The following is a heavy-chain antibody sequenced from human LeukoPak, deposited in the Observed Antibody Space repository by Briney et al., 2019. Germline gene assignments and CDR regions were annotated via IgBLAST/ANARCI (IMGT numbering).Heavy chain of an antibody. CDR1: GYTFTSYG. V-gene: IGHV1-18*01. D-gene: IGHD5-24*01. CDR3: ARDAGSGRWLQLELNFDY. CDR2: IGAYNGNT. J-gene: IGHJ4*02. Sequence: ASVKVSCKASGYTFTSYGISWVRQAPGQGLEWMGWIGAYNGNTNYAQKLQGRVTMTTDTSTSTAYMELRSLRSDDTAVYYCARDAGSGRWLQLELNFDYWGQGTLVTVSS.